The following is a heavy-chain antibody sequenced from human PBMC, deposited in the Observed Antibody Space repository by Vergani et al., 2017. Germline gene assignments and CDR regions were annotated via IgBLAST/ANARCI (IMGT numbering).Heavy chain of an antibody. Sequence: QVQLVQSGAEVKKPGSSVKVSCKSSGGTFSNHVLAWVRQAPGQGLEWMGGIIPIFGTATYAQKFQGRVTITADESTSTVYMELSSLKSEDTAVYYCARTIVVVPTAMGWFDPWGQGTLVTVST. CDR3: ARTIVVVPTAMGWFDP. J-gene: IGHJ5*02. CDR2: IIPIFGTA. CDR1: GGTFSNHV. D-gene: IGHD2-2*01. V-gene: IGHV1-69*01.